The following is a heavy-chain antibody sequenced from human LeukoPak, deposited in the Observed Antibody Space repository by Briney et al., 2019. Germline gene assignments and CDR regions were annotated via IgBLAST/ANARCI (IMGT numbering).Heavy chain of an antibody. Sequence: SETLSLACTGSGGCISSGSYYWSWIRQPAGKALEWIGRIYSSGSTNYNPSLKSRVTISVDTSKNQFSLKLSSVTAADTAMYYCARELSPRDGKGYYFDYWGQGTLVTVSS. V-gene: IGHV4-61*02. CDR3: ARELSPRDGKGYYFDY. CDR2: IYSSGST. CDR1: GGCISSGSYY. D-gene: IGHD2-21*02. J-gene: IGHJ4*02.